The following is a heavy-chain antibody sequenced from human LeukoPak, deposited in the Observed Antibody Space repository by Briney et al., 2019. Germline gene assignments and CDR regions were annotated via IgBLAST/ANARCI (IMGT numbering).Heavy chain of an antibody. J-gene: IGHJ4*02. D-gene: IGHD5-18*01. CDR2: IYYSGST. CDR1: GGSISSGDYY. V-gene: IGHV4-30-4*01. Sequence: SETLSLTCTVSGGSISSGDYYWSWIRQPPGKGLEWIGYIYYSGSTYYNPSLKSRVTISVDTSKNQFSLELSSVTAADTAVYYCARIQRGYSYSYVDYWGQGTLVTVSS. CDR3: ARIQRGYSYSYVDY.